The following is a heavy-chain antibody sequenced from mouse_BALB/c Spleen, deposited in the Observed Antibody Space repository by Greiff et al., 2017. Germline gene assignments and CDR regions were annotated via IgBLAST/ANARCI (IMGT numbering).Heavy chain of an antibody. J-gene: IGHJ2*01. Sequence: EVKLKASGTVLVRPGASVKMSCKASGYTLTSYWMHWVKQRPGQGLEWIGAIYPGNSDTSYNQKFKGKAKLTAVTSTSTAYMELSSLTIEDSAVYYCTRSYYYGSSDYWGQGTTLTVSS. CDR1: GYTLTSYW. CDR2: IYPGNSDT. V-gene: IGHV1-5*01. CDR3: TRSYYYGSSDY. D-gene: IGHD1-1*01.